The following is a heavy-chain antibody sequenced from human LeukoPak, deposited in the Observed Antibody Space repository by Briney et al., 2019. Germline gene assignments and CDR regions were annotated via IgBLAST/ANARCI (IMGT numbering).Heavy chain of an antibody. CDR2: INADGSFP. V-gene: IGHV3-74*01. J-gene: IGHJ4*02. CDR1: GFTFSRHW. CDR3: IRENYGVES. Sequence: PGGSLRLSCAASGFTFSRHWMHWVRQAPGKGLVWVSRINADGSFPNYADSVKGRFTISRDNARNTLYLQMNSLRAEDTAVYYCIRENYGVESWGQGTLVTVS. D-gene: IGHD4-17*01.